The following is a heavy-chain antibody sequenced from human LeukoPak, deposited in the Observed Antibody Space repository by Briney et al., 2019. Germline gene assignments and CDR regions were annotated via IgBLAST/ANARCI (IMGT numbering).Heavy chain of an antibody. CDR1: GYSISSGYY. D-gene: IGHD3-22*01. Sequence: PSETLSLTCAVSGYSISSGYYWGWIRQPPGKGLEWIGSIYHSGTTYYNPSLKSRVTISLDTSKKQFSLKLSSVTAADTAVYYCAKQHYYDSSDYSAWVDYWGQGILVTVSS. J-gene: IGHJ4*02. V-gene: IGHV4-38-2*01. CDR2: IYHSGTT. CDR3: AKQHYYDSSDYSAWVDY.